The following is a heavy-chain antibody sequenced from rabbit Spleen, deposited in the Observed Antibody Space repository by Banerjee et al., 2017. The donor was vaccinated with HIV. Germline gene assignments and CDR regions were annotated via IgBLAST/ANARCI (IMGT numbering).Heavy chain of an antibody. Sequence: QSLEESGGDLVKPGASLTLTCTASGVSFTGDSFSGDSYMCWVRQAPGKGLEWIACIDTGSSGFTYFATWAKGRFTCSKTSSTTVTLQMTRLTAADTATYFCARDTGSSFSTYGMDLWGQGTLVTVS. CDR1: GVSFTGDSFSGDSY. CDR3: ARDTGSSFSTYGMDL. J-gene: IGHJ6*01. CDR2: IDTGSSGFT. V-gene: IGHV1S40*01. D-gene: IGHD8-1*01.